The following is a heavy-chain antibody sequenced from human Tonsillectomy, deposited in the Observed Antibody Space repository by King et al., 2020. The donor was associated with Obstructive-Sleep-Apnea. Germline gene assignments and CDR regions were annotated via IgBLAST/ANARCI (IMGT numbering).Heavy chain of an antibody. J-gene: IGHJ6*02. CDR1: GFTFSNYG. CDR3: ARDPLYNWNDYYYGMDV. Sequence: QLVQSGGGVVQPGRSLRLSCAASGFTFSNYGMHWVRQAPGKGLEWVAVIWYDGSNKYYAESVKGRFTISRNNSKNTLYLQMNCLRAEDTAVYYCARDPLYNWNDYYYGMDVWGQGTTVTVSS. CDR2: IWYDGSNK. V-gene: IGHV3-33*01. D-gene: IGHD1-20*01.